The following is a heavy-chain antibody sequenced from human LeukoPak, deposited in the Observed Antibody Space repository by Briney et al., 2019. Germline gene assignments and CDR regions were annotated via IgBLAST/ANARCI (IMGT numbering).Heavy chain of an antibody. V-gene: IGHV3-64*01. CDR1: GVTFSSYA. Sequence: GGSLRLSCAASGVTFSSYAMHWVRQAPGKGLEYVSAISSNGGSTYYANSVKGRFTISRDNSKNTLYLQMGSLRAEDMAVYYCARGIVVVPAATAFDYWGQGTLVTVSS. J-gene: IGHJ4*02. CDR2: ISSNGGST. D-gene: IGHD2-2*01. CDR3: ARGIVVVPAATAFDY.